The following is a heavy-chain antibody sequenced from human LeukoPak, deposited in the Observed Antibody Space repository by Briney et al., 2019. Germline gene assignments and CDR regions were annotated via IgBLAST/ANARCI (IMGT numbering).Heavy chain of an antibody. J-gene: IGHJ4*02. CDR3: AGSGPTGGRVYYFDY. CDR2: IIPIFGTA. V-gene: IGHV1-69*13. Sequence: SVKVSCKASGGTFSSYAISWVRQAPGQGLEWMGGIIPIFGTANYAQKFQGRVTITADESTSTAYMELSSLRSEDTAVYYCAGSGPTGGRVYYFDYWGQGTLVTVSS. D-gene: IGHD3-16*01. CDR1: GGTFSSYA.